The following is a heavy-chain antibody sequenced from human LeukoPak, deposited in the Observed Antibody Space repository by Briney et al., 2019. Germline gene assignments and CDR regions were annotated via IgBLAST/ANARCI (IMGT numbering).Heavy chain of an antibody. J-gene: IGHJ5*02. Sequence: ASVKVSCKASRYTFTSYYMHWVRQAPGQGLEWMGIINPSGGSTSYAQKFQGRVTMTRDTSTSTVYMELSSLRSEDTAVYYCARDYADYYDSSGYRSHNWFDPWGQGTLVTVSS. CDR1: RYTFTSYY. D-gene: IGHD3-22*01. CDR3: ARDYADYYDSSGYRSHNWFDP. CDR2: INPSGGST. V-gene: IGHV1-46*01.